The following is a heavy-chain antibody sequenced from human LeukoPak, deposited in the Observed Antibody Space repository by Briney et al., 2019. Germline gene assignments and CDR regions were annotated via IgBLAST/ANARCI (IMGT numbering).Heavy chain of an antibody. CDR2: INHSGST. Sequence: PGGSLRLSCAASGFTFSSYSMNWVRQAPGKGLEWIGEINHSGSTNYNPSLKSRVTISVDTSKNQFSLKLSSVTAADTAVYYCARSGRQWLVRGNWFDPWGQGTLVTVSS. V-gene: IGHV4-34*01. D-gene: IGHD6-19*01. CDR1: GFTFSSYS. J-gene: IGHJ5*02. CDR3: ARSGRQWLVRGNWFDP.